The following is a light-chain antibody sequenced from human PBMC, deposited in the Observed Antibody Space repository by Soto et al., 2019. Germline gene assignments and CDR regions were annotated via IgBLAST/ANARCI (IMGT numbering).Light chain of an antibody. CDR3: QQSGNSPLT. J-gene: IGKJ5*01. V-gene: IGKV3-20*01. CDR1: QDIGSY. CDR2: GAS. Sequence: TQSPSSLSASTGDTVTITCRASQDIGSYLAWYQQKPGQAPRLLIYGASNRATGIPDRFSGSGSGTDFTLTISRLEPEDFAVYFCQQSGNSPLTFGQGTRLEI.